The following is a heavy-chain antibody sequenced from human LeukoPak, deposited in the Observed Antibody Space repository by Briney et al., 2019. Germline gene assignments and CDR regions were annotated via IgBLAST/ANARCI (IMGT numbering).Heavy chain of an antibody. Sequence: SETLSLTCGVSGYPINNAYYWVWIRQPPGNGLEWIGSLYHPDSTYYNPSLKSRVTMSVDTSRNQFSLRLSFVTAADTAVYYCARQYDSYFYYYLDLWGTGTTVTVSS. D-gene: IGHD2-2*01. CDR2: LYHPDST. CDR1: GYPINNAYY. V-gene: IGHV4-38-2*01. J-gene: IGHJ6*03. CDR3: ARQYDSYFYYYLDL.